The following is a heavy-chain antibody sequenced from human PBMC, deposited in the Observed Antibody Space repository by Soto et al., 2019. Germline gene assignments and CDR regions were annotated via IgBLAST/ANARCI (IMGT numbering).Heavy chain of an antibody. CDR3: ASARHIGP. V-gene: IGHV3-7*01. Sequence: LRLSCAASGFTFSNYWMSWVRQAPGKGLEWVANIKEDGSERNYVDSVKGRFTISRDNAENSLYLQMNSLRAEDTAVYYCASARHIGPWGQGXLVTVYS. J-gene: IGHJ5*02. D-gene: IGHD2-21*01. CDR1: GFTFSNYW. CDR2: IKEDGSER.